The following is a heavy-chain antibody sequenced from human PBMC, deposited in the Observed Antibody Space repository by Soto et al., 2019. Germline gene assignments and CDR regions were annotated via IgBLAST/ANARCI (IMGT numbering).Heavy chain of an antibody. Sequence: PSETLSLTCTVSGGSISGYYWSWIRQPPGKGLDWIGYIYYSGSTNYNPSLKSRVTISVDTSKNQFSLKLSSVTAADTAVYYCARGWGSGDYAVVGYWGQGTLVTVSS. V-gene: IGHV4-59*01. D-gene: IGHD4-17*01. CDR2: IYYSGST. J-gene: IGHJ4*02. CDR1: GGSISGYY. CDR3: ARGWGSGDYAVVGY.